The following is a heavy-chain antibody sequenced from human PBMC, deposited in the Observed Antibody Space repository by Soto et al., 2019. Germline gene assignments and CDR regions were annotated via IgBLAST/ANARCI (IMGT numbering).Heavy chain of an antibody. CDR3: ARGRVAAAGDGDYFDY. CDR2: MNPNSGNT. J-gene: IGHJ4*02. V-gene: IGHV1-8*01. CDR1: GYTFTSYD. Sequence: ASVKVSCKASGYTFTSYDINWVRQATGQGLEWMGWMNPNSGNTGYAQKFQGRVTMTRNTSISTAYMGLSSLRSEDTAVYYCARGRVAAAGDGDYFDYWGQGTLVTVSS. D-gene: IGHD6-13*01.